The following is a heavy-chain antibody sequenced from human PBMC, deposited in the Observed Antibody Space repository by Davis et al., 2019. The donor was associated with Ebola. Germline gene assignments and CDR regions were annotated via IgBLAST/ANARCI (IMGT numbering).Heavy chain of an antibody. D-gene: IGHD2-15*01. J-gene: IGHJ6*02. CDR3: ARRVCSGGSCYPDYYYYYGMDV. CDR1: GGSFSGYY. V-gene: IGHV4-34*01. Sequence: SETLSLTCAVYGGSFSGYYWSWIRQPPGKGLEWIGEINHSGSTNYNPSLKSRVTISVDTSKNQSSLKLSSVTAADTAVYYCARRVCSGGSCYPDYYYYYGMDVWGQGTTVTVSS. CDR2: INHSGST.